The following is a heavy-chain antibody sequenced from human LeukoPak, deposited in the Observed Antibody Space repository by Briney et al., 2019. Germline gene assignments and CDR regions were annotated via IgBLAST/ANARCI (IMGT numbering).Heavy chain of an antibody. CDR3: ASLFSSGPLGGP. CDR1: GYTFTIYY. CDR2: INPSGGST. D-gene: IGHD3-22*01. Sequence: ASVNVSFKASGYTFTIYYMHWVRQAPGQGLEWMGIINPSGGSTSYAQKFQGRVTMTRDTSTSTVYMELSSLRSEDTAVYHCASLFSSGPLGGPWGQGTLVTVSS. J-gene: IGHJ5*02. V-gene: IGHV1-46*01.